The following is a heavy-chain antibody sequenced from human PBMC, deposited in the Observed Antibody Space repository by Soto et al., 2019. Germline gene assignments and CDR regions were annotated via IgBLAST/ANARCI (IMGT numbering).Heavy chain of an antibody. CDR3: ARSSGLGIDF. Sequence: QVQLVESGGGVVQPGRSLGLSCAASGFTFNTHGMHWVRQAPGKGLEWVAVIWYDESKKYYEDSVTGRFTISRDNSRSALYLQMDSLRAEDTGVYYCARSSGLGIDFWGQGTLVTVSS. J-gene: IGHJ4*02. CDR2: IWYDESKK. CDR1: GFTFNTHG. V-gene: IGHV3-33*01. D-gene: IGHD6-19*01.